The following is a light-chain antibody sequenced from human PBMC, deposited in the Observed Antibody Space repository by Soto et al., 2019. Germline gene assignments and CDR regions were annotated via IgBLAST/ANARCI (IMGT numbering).Light chain of an antibody. Sequence: DIQMTQSPSTLSASVGDKVTITCRASQSINAWLAWYQQKPGKAPKLLIYDVSTLDSGVPSRFSGSASETEFTLTINNLESDDFATYYCQQYHRYSTFGQGTKVDIK. CDR2: DVS. CDR3: QQYHRYST. J-gene: IGKJ1*01. CDR1: QSINAW. V-gene: IGKV1-5*01.